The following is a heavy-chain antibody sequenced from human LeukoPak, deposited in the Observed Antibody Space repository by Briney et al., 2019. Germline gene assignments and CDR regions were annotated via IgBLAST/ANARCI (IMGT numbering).Heavy chain of an antibody. CDR1: GRSISSFY. CDR3: ARRRAEGGSNGHYNWFDP. J-gene: IGHJ5*02. V-gene: IGHV4-59*08. D-gene: IGHD6-13*01. Sequence: SETLSLTCTVSGRSISSFYWSWIRQPPGKGLEWIGYVYYSGNTNYNPSLESRVTISVDTSKNQFSLKLRSVTAAATAVYYCARRRAEGGSNGHYNWFDPWGQGILVTVSS. CDR2: VYYSGNT.